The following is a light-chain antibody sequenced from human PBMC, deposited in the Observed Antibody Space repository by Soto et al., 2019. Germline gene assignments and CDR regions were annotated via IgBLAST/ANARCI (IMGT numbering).Light chain of an antibody. CDR2: EVS. CDR3: CSYAGNGAWV. CDR1: SGDVGNYDL. J-gene: IGLJ3*02. Sequence: QSALTQPASVSGSPGQSITISCSGSSGDVGNYDLVSWYQQIPGKAPQLMIFEVSRRPSRVSDRCSGSKSGNTASLTISGLQAEDEGDFYCCSYAGNGAWVFGGGTKLTVL. V-gene: IGLV2-23*02.